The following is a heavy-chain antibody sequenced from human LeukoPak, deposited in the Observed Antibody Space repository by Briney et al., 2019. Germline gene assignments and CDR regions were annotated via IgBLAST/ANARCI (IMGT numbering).Heavy chain of an antibody. J-gene: IGHJ4*02. CDR2: ISSSGSTI. CDR3: ARPASTSPLGY. V-gene: IGHV3-48*04. CDR1: GFTFSTYS. Sequence: GGSLRLSCAAYGFTFSTYSMNWVRQAPGKGLEWVSYISSSGSTIYYADSVKGRFTISRDNANNSLYLQMNSLRAEDTALYYCARPASTSPLGYWGQGTLVTVSS.